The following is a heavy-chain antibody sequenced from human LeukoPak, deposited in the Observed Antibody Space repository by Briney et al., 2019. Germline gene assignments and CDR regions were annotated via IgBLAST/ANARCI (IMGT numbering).Heavy chain of an antibody. CDR2: IIPIFGTA. Sequence: SVKVSCKASGGTSSSYAISWVRQAPGQGLEWMGGIIPIFGTANYAQKFQGRVTITTDESTSTAYMELSSLRSEDTAVYYCARLSLIRYQGQLLAGRGFDPWGQGTLVTVSS. D-gene: IGHD2-2*01. J-gene: IGHJ5*02. CDR1: GGTSSSYA. CDR3: ARLSLIRYQGQLLAGRGFDP. V-gene: IGHV1-69*05.